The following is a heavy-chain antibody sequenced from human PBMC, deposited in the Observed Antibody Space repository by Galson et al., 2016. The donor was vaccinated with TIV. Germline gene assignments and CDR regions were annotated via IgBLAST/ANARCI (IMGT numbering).Heavy chain of an antibody. D-gene: IGHD3-10*01. CDR2: FYSSGNS. Sequence: TLSLTCTVSGASIRGGNYYWSWIRQSAGKGLEWIGRFYSSGNSDYKPSLRRRVTISGDESKNQVSLTLPSVTAADTAVYYYARASFGSGTYYHYFDFWGPGILVTVSS. J-gene: IGHJ4*02. V-gene: IGHV4-61*02. CDR1: GASIRGGNYY. CDR3: ARASFGSGTYYHYFDF.